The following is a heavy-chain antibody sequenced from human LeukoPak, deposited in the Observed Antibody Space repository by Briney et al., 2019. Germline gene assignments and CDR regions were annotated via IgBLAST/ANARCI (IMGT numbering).Heavy chain of an antibody. CDR2: IYYTGST. CDR1: GGFISSYY. V-gene: IGHV4-59*01. Sequence: SETLSLTCTVSGGFISSYYWSWIRQPPGKGLEWIGYIYYTGSTSYNPSLKSRVTISVDTSKKQFSLKLTSVTAADTAVYYCASGRGLYTFYAFDIWGQGTMVTVSS. D-gene: IGHD3-3*01. J-gene: IGHJ3*02. CDR3: ASGRGLYTFYAFDI.